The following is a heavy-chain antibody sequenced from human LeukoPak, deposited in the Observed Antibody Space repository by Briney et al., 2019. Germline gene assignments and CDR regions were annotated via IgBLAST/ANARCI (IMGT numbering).Heavy chain of an antibody. J-gene: IGHJ4*02. D-gene: IGHD5-12*01. CDR3: ARQGGYASPFDY. CDR2: IYFSGTP. CDR1: RGSIRTADYY. V-gene: IGHV4-39*01. Sequence: SETLSLTCTVSRGSIRTADYYWAWVRQPPGEGLDWLGSIYFSGTPYFNPSLKSRVAVSIDTSKNQFSLKLISVTAADTAVYYCARQGGYASPFDYWGQGTLVTVSS.